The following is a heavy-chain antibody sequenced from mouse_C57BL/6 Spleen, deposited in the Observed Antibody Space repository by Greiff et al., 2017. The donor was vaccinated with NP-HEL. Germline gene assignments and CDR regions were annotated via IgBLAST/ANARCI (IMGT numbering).Heavy chain of an antibody. Sequence: QVQLQQPGAELVMPGASVKLSCKASGYTFTSYWMHWVKQRPGQGLEWIGEIDPSDSYTNYNQKFKGKSTLTVDKSSSTAYMQLSSLTSEDSAVYYCAREDSNHAGFAYWGQGTLVTVSA. J-gene: IGHJ3*01. CDR2: IDPSDSYT. CDR1: GYTFTSYW. D-gene: IGHD2-5*01. CDR3: AREDSNHAGFAY. V-gene: IGHV1-69*01.